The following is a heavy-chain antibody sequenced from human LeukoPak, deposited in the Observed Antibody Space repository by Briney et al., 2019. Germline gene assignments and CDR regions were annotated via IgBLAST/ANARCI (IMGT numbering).Heavy chain of an antibody. CDR3: TRDSGTTGVVKFDP. CDR1: GGSFSGYY. Sequence: SETLSLTCPVYGGSFSGYYWSWIRQPPGNGLEWIGEINHSGSTNYNPSLKIRVTISVDTSKNQLSLKLSSVTAADTTAYYCTRDSGTTGVVKFDPWGQGILVTVSS. V-gene: IGHV4-34*01. D-gene: IGHD4-23*01. J-gene: IGHJ5*02. CDR2: INHSGST.